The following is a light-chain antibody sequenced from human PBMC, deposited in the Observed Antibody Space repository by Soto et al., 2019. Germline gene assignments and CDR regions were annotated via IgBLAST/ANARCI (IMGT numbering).Light chain of an antibody. J-gene: IGKJ1*01. CDR3: QQYNNCT. Sequence: DIQMTQSPSSLSASVGDRVTITCRASQTVRNNLNWYQQKPGKAPELLIYAASTLEPGVPSRFRGSGSGTDFTLTISSLQPDDFATYYCQQYNNCTFGQGTKVEIK. CDR2: AAS. CDR1: QTVRNN. V-gene: IGKV1-39*01.